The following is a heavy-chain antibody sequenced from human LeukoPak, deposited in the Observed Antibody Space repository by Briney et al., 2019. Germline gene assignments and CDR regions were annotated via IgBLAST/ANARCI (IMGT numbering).Heavy chain of an antibody. J-gene: IGHJ4*02. V-gene: IGHV3-7*05. D-gene: IGHD2-15*01. CDR2: IKEDGSEK. Sequence: GGSLRLSCAASGFTFSSYWMSWVRQAPGKGLEWVATIKEDGSEKYYVDSVKGRFTISRDNAKNSLYLQMNSLRAEDTAVFYCARSHCTGGTCYDYWGQGTLVTVSS. CDR1: GFTFSSYW. CDR3: ARSHCTGGTCYDY.